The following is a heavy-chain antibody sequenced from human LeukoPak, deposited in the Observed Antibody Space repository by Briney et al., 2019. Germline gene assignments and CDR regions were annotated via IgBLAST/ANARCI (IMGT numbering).Heavy chain of an antibody. CDR3: ARRVLKCSSTSCPRPSTYYYYYFMDV. J-gene: IGHJ6*03. CDR1: GYTFTSYD. Sequence: ASVKVSCKASGYTFTSYDINWVRQATGQGLEWMGWMNPNSGGTSYAQKFQGRVTTTRDTSISTAYMELSSLRSEDTAVYYCARRVLKCSSTSCPRPSTYYYYYFMDVWGKGTTVTISS. D-gene: IGHD2-2*01. V-gene: IGHV1-8*01. CDR2: MNPNSGGT.